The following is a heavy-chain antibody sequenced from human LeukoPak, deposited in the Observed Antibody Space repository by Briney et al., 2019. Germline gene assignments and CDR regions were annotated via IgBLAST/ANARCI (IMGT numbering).Heavy chain of an antibody. CDR2: IRCDGSIK. CDR3: ARDKIAVRPGWFDP. Sequence: GGSLRLSCAASRVTFSSYGMQWVRQAPGKGLELVSFIRCDGSIKYYVDSVKGRFTISRDNSKNTLYLQMNSLRTEDTAVYYCARDKIAVRPGWFDPWGQGTLVTVSS. J-gene: IGHJ5*02. D-gene: IGHD6-6*01. CDR1: RVTFSSYG. V-gene: IGHV3-30*02.